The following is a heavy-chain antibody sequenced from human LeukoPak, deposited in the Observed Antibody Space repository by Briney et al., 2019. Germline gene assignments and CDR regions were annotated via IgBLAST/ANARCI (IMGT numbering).Heavy chain of an antibody. D-gene: IGHD3-3*01. CDR3: ARDHDFWSGYYLPGSY. CDR1: GYTFTSYY. V-gene: IGHV1-46*01. Sequence: ASVKVSCKASGYTFTSYYMHWVRQAPGQGLEWMGIINPSGGSTSYAQKFQGRVTMTRDTSTSTVYMELSSLRSEDTAVYYCARDHDFWSGYYLPGSYWGQGTLVTVSS. J-gene: IGHJ4*02. CDR2: INPSGGST.